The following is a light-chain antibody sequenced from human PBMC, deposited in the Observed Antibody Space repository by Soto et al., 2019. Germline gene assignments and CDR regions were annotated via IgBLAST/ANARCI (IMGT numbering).Light chain of an antibody. Sequence: DIQMTQSPSTLSASVGDRVTITCRAMQAISTMLSWYQQKPGRAPKFLLYKASSLESGVPSRFSGSGSGTEFTLTISGLQPDDFAFYYCQQYNDYPLTFGGGTKV. V-gene: IGKV1-5*03. CDR3: QQYNDYPLT. CDR1: QAISTM. J-gene: IGKJ4*01. CDR2: KAS.